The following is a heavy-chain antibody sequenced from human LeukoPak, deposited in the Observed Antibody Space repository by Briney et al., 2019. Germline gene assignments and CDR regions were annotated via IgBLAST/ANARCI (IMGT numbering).Heavy chain of an antibody. D-gene: IGHD2-2*01. CDR2: INPNSGGT. Sequence: ASVKVSCKASGYTFTGYYMHWVRQAPGQGLEWMGCINPNSGGTNYAQKFQGRVTMTRDTSISTAYMELSRLRSDDTAVYYCARGDIVVVPAVPTFDYWGQGTLVTVSS. V-gene: IGHV1-2*02. CDR3: ARGDIVVVPAVPTFDY. CDR1: GYTFTGYY. J-gene: IGHJ4*02.